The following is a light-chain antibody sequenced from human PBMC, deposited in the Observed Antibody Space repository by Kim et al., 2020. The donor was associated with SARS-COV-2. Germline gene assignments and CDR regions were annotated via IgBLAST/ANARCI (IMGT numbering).Light chain of an antibody. Sequence: SAGQSVTMACTGTSSDVGGYNYVSWYQQHPGKAPKLMIYDVSKRPSGVPDRFSGSKSGNTASLTISGLQAEDEADYYCCSYAGSYVFGTGTKVTVL. J-gene: IGLJ1*01. CDR2: DVS. CDR3: CSYAGSYV. CDR1: SSDVGGYNY. V-gene: IGLV2-11*01.